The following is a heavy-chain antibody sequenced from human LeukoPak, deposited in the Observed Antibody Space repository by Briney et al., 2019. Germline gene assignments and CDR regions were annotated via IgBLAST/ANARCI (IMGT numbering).Heavy chain of an antibody. CDR1: GGSISSYY. J-gene: IGHJ6*02. D-gene: IGHD1-26*01. CDR3: ARVTRSGSYYYYYGMDV. CDR2: IYYSGST. V-gene: IGHV4-59*01. Sequence: SESLSLTCTVSGGSISSYYWSWIRQPPGKGLEWIGYIYYSGSTNYNPSLKSRVTISVDTSKNQFSLKLSSVTAADTAVYYCARVTRSGSYYYYYGMDVWGQGTTVTVSS.